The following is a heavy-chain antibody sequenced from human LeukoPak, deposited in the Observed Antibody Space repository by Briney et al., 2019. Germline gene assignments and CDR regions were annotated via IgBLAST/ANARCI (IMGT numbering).Heavy chain of an antibody. D-gene: IGHD2-2*01. CDR3: ARDWSDIVVVPAAIPAGSAGY. CDR2: ISCSGGTT. CDR1: GLTFKRNA. J-gene: IGHJ4*02. Sequence: GGSLRLSCASSGLTFKRNALNWVGQAAGKGLEWVSDISCSGGTTNYADSVKGRFTISRDNSKNTLYLQMNSLRAEDTAVYYCARDWSDIVVVPAAIPAGSAGYWGQGTLVTVSS. V-gene: IGHV3-23*01.